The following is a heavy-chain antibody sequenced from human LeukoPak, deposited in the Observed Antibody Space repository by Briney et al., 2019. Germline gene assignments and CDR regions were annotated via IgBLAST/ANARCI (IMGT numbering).Heavy chain of an antibody. CDR2: IYYSGST. D-gene: IGHD5-12*01. Sequence: SSETLSLTCTVSGGSISSSSYYWGWIRQPPGKGLEWIVSIYYSGSTYYNPSLKSRVTISVDKAKNQFSLKLSSVTAADTAVYYCARSLIYSGYDYYFDYWGQGTLVTVSS. CDR1: GGSISSSSYY. J-gene: IGHJ4*02. V-gene: IGHV4-39*01. CDR3: ARSLIYSGYDYYFDY.